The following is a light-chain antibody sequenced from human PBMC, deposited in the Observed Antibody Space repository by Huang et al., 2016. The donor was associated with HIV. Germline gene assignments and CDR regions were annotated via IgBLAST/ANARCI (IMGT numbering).Light chain of an antibody. CDR1: RNIGSY. CDR3: QQSSSVPST. J-gene: IGKJ3*01. CDR2: SAL. Sequence: DIQMTQSPSSLSASVGDRVTITCRASRNIGSYLNWYQQRPGRAPKLLICSALSLQSGVPSRFSGSGSGTDFTLTISSLQPEDFATYYCQQSSSVPSTFGPGTKVDIK. V-gene: IGKV1-39*01.